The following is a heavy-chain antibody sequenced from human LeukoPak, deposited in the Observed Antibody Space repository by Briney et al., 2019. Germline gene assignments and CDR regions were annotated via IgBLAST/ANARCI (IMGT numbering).Heavy chain of an antibody. Sequence: SETLSLTCIVSGGSISSYYWSWIRQPPGKGLEWIGYIYYSGSTNYNPSLKSRVTISVDTSKNQFSLKLSSVTAADTAVYYCARGGSGYDSFYYYGMDVWGQGTTVTVSS. V-gene: IGHV4-59*01. CDR1: GGSISSYY. CDR3: ARGGSGYDSFYYYGMDV. D-gene: IGHD5-12*01. CDR2: IYYSGST. J-gene: IGHJ6*02.